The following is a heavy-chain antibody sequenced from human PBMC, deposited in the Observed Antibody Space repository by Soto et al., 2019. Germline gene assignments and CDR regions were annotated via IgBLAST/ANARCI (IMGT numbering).Heavy chain of an antibody. CDR3: AKDLFSGYDTGYGMDV. CDR2: ISGSGGST. Sequence: VGSLRLSCAASGFTFSSYAMSWVRQAPGKGLEWVSAISGSGGSTYYADSVKGRFTISRDNSKNTLYLQMNSLRAEDTAVYYCAKDLFSGYDTGYGMDVWGQGTTVTVSS. J-gene: IGHJ6*02. V-gene: IGHV3-23*01. D-gene: IGHD5-12*01. CDR1: GFTFSSYA.